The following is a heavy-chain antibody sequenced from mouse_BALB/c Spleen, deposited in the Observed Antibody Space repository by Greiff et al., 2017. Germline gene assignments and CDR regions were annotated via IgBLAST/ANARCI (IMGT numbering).Heavy chain of an antibody. CDR1: GFSLTSYG. D-gene: IGHD2-1*01. Sequence: VQGVESGPGLVAPSQSLSITCTFSGFSLTSYGVHWVRQPPGKGLEWLGVIWAGGSTNYNSALMSRLSISKDNSKSQVFLKMNSLQTDDTAMYYCARDREGNYYFDYWGQGTTLTVSS. CDR2: IWAGGST. V-gene: IGHV2-9*02. J-gene: IGHJ2*01. CDR3: ARDREGNYYFDY.